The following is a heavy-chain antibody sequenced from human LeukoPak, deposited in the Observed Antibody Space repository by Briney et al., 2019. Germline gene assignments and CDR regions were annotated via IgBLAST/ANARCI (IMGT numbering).Heavy chain of an antibody. CDR1: GFTFDDYG. CDR2: INWNGGSK. CDR3: AREGDTAMGDY. D-gene: IGHD5-18*01. V-gene: IGHV3-20*04. Sequence: GGSLRLSCAASGFTFDDYGMSWVRQAPGNGLEWVSGINWNGGSKGYADSVKGRFTISRDNAKNSLYLQMNSLRAEDTALYYCAREGDTAMGDYWGQGTLVTVSS. J-gene: IGHJ4*02.